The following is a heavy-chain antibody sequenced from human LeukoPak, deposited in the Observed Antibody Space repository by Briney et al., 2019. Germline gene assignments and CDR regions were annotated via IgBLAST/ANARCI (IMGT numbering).Heavy chain of an antibody. D-gene: IGHD5-12*01. CDR2: ISWNSGNI. Sequence: QPGRSLRLSCAASGFTFGDYAMHWVRQAPGKGLEWVSGISWNSGNIGYADSVKGRFTISRDNAKNSLYLQMNSLRAEDTALYYCAKGGIVATIPDYYGMDVWGQGTTVTVSS. CDR3: AKGGIVATIPDYYGMDV. J-gene: IGHJ6*02. CDR1: GFTFGDYA. V-gene: IGHV3-9*01.